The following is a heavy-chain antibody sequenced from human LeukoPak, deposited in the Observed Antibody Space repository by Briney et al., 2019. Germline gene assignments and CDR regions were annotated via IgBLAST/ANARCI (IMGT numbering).Heavy chain of an antibody. CDR3: ARAPYYDFWSGYYAVDY. CDR1: GGTFSSYT. Sequence: ASVKVSCKASGGTFSSYTISWVRQAPGQGLEWMGRIIPILGIANYAQKFQGRVTITADKSTSTAYMELSSLRSGDTAVYYCARAPYYDFWSGYYAVDYWGQGTLVTVSS. J-gene: IGHJ4*02. V-gene: IGHV1-69*02. D-gene: IGHD3-3*01. CDR2: IIPILGIA.